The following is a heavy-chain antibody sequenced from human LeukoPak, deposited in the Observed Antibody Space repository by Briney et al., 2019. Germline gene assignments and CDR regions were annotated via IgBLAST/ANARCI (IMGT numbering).Heavy chain of an antibody. CDR3: ARVRVGATQYYYYYYMDV. J-gene: IGHJ6*03. CDR1: GFTFSSYW. CDR2: INSDGSST. D-gene: IGHD1-26*01. Sequence: GGTLRLSCAASGFTFSSYWMHWVRQAPGKGLVWVSRINSDGSSTSYADSVKGRFTISRDNAKNTLYLQMNSLRAEDTAVYYCARVRVGATQYYYYYYMDVWGKGTTVTISS. V-gene: IGHV3-74*01.